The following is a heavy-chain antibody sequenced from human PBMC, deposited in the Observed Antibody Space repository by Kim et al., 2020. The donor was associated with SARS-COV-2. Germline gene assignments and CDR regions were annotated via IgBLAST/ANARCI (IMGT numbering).Heavy chain of an antibody. J-gene: IGHJ6*02. V-gene: IGHV3-15*01. Sequence: VKGRFTISRDDSNTTLYLQMNSLKTEDTAVYYCTTFYSYGIYYYYYGMDVWGQGTTVTVSS. D-gene: IGHD5-18*01. CDR3: TTFYSYGIYYYYYGMDV.